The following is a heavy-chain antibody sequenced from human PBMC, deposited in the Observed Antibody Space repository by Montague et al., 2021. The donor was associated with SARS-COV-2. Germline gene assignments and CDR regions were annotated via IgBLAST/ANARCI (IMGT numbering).Heavy chain of an antibody. V-gene: IGHV4-34*01. CDR2: INHRGTS. Sequence: SETLSLTCAVYGGSSSDYFWTWIRQPPGKGLEWIGEINHRGTSNYNPSLKSRVSISVDTSKNQFSLYLGSVTAADTAVYYCARGRQHFNMIVVVMTGGEYYLDYWGQGTLVTVSS. CDR1: GGSSSDYF. CDR3: ARGRQHFNMIVVVMTGGEYYLDY. D-gene: IGHD3-22*01. J-gene: IGHJ4*02.